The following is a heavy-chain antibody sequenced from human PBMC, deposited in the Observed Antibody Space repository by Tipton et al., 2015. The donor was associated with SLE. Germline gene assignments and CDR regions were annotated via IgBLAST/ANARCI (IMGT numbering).Heavy chain of an antibody. Sequence: TLSLTCAVYGGSFSDYYWSWIRQTPGEGLEWIGEINHTGGTNYNPSPESRVTMSVDTSKNQFSLKLSSVTAADTAMYYCVRERKYVVRFRELVAPDLWGQGTAITVSS. CDR3: VRERKYVVRFRELVAPDL. CDR2: INHTGGT. D-gene: IGHD1-26*01. J-gene: IGHJ3*01. V-gene: IGHV4-34*01. CDR1: GGSFSDYY.